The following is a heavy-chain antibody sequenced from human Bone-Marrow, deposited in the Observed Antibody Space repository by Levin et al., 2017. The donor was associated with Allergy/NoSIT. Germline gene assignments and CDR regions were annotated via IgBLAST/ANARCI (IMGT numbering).Heavy chain of an antibody. CDR1: GFIFGDYP. CDR2: IRRNAYGGKA. J-gene: IGHJ6*02. Sequence: GGSLRLSCTTSGFIFGDYPINWFRQAPGKGLEWLGFIRRNAYGGKADYAASVTGRFSISRDDSKNIAYLHMNSLQTADTAVYYCSTSPLAYGADVWGQGTTVTVSS. D-gene: IGHD4-17*01. V-gene: IGHV3-49*03. CDR3: STSPLAYGADV.